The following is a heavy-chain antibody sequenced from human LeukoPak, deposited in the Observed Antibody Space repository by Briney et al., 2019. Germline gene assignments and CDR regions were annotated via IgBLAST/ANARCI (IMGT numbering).Heavy chain of an antibody. D-gene: IGHD3-10*01. V-gene: IGHV3-11*01. CDR1: GFTFSDYY. CDR2: ISSSGSTI. J-gene: IGHJ4*02. Sequence: AGGSLRLSCAASGFTFSDYYMSWIRQAPGKGLEWVSYISSSGSTIYYADSVKSRFTISRDNAKNSLYLQMNSLRAEDTAVYYCARFKGIFARYFDYWGQGTLVTVSS. CDR3: ARFKGIFARYFDY.